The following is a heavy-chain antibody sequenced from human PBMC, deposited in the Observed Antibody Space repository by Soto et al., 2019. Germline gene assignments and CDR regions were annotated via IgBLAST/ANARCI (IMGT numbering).Heavy chain of an antibody. V-gene: IGHV4-34*01. CDR3: ARSSGVATVTNYYFDY. CDR2: INHSGST. CDR1: GGSFSGYY. D-gene: IGHD4-17*01. Sequence: PSGTLSLTCAVYGGSFSGYYWSWIRQHPGKGLEWIGEINHSGSTSYNPSLKSRVTISVDTSKNQFSLKLSSVTAADTAVYYCARSSGVATVTNYYFDYWGQETLFPVSS. J-gene: IGHJ4*02.